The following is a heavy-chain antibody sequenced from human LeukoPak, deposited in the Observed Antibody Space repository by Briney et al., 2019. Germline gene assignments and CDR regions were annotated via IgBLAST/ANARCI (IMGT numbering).Heavy chain of an antibody. Sequence: SETLSLTCTVSGGSISSSSYYCGWIRQPPGKGLEWIGSIYYSGSTYYNPSLKSRVTISVDTSKNQFSLKLSSVTAADTAVYYCARHIVGATKVFDYWGQGTLVTVSS. CDR1: GGSISSSSYY. CDR2: IYYSGST. J-gene: IGHJ4*02. CDR3: ARHIVGATKVFDY. V-gene: IGHV4-39*01. D-gene: IGHD1-26*01.